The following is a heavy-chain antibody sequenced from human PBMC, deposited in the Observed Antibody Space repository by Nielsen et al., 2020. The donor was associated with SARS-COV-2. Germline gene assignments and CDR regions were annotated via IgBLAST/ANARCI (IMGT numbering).Heavy chain of an antibody. Sequence: ASVKVSCKASGYTFTSYAMHWVRQAPGQRLEWMGWINAGNGNTKYSQKFQGRVTITRDTSASTAYMELSSLRSEDTAVYYCARDRQWLPKIPGAFDPWGQGTLVTVSS. J-gene: IGHJ5*02. CDR2: INAGNGNT. CDR3: ARDRQWLPKIPGAFDP. CDR1: GYTFTSYA. V-gene: IGHV1-3*01. D-gene: IGHD6-19*01.